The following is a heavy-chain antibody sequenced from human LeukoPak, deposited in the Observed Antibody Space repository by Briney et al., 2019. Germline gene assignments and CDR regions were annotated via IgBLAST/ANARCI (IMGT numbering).Heavy chain of an antibody. Sequence: GGSLRLSCAASGFTFSSYGMHWVRQAPGKGLEWVAFIRYDGSNKYYADSVKGRFTISRDNSKNTLYPQMNSLRAEDTAVYYCAKDFPRADYGGNSLDYWGQGTLVTVSS. V-gene: IGHV3-30*02. CDR3: AKDFPRADYGGNSLDY. CDR1: GFTFSSYG. J-gene: IGHJ4*02. D-gene: IGHD4-23*01. CDR2: IRYDGSNK.